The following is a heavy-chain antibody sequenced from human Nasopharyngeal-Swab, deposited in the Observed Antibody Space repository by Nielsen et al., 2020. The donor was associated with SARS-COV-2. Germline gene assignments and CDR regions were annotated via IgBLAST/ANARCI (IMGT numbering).Heavy chain of an antibody. J-gene: IGHJ6*02. D-gene: IGHD2-2*01. Sequence: GESLKISCAASGFTFSSYWMSWVRQAPGKGLEWVANIKQDGSEKYYVDSVKGRFTISRDNAKNSLYLQMNSLRAEDTAVYYCAREVLGYCSSTSCRTYYYYYYGMDVWGQGTTVTVSS. CDR1: GFTFSSYW. CDR2: IKQDGSEK. CDR3: AREVLGYCSSTSCRTYYYYYYGMDV. V-gene: IGHV3-7*01.